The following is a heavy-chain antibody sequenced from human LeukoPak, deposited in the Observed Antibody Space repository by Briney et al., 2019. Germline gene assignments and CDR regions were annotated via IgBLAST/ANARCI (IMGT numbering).Heavy chain of an antibody. CDR1: GYTFTVYY. V-gene: IGHV1-2*02. CDR3: ARVPLWFGELSFDY. D-gene: IGHD3-10*01. J-gene: IGHJ4*02. CDR2: INPNSGGT. Sequence: ASVKVSCKASGYTFTVYYMHWVRQAPGQGLEWMGWINPNSGGTNYAQKFQGRVTMTRDTSISTAYMELSRLRSDDTAVYYCARVPLWFGELSFDYWGQGTLVTVSS.